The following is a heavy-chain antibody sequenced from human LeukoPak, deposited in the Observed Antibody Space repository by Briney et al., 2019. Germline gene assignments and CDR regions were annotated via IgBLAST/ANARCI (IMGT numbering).Heavy chain of an antibody. V-gene: IGHV4-39*07. Sequence: PSETLSLTCTVSGGSISSSSYSWGWIRQPPGKGLEWIGRIDTSGNTNYKPSLKSRVTMSVDTSKNQFSLKLSSVTAADTAVYYCARVSSSWYQDWYFDLWGRGTLVTVSS. CDR3: ARVSSSWYQDWYFDL. CDR2: IDTSGNT. CDR1: GGSISSSSYS. J-gene: IGHJ2*01. D-gene: IGHD6-13*01.